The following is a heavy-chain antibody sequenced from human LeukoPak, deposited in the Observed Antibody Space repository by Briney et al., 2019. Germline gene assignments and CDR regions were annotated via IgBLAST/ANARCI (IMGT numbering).Heavy chain of an antibody. V-gene: IGHV3-7*01. CDR3: ARLCRSTSCHKLPYYYYGMDV. D-gene: IGHD2-2*01. CDR1: GGSISSSSYY. Sequence: PSETLSLTCTVSGGSISSSSYYWGWIRQPPGKGLEWVANIKQDGSEKYYVDSVKGRFTISRDNAKNSLYLQMNSLRAEDTAVYYCARLCRSTSCHKLPYYYYGMDVWGQGTTVTVSS. CDR2: IKQDGSEK. J-gene: IGHJ6*02.